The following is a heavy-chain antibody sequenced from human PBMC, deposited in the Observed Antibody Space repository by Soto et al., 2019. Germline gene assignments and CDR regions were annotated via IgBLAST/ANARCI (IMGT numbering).Heavy chain of an antibody. D-gene: IGHD3-10*01. V-gene: IGHV4-30-4*01. Sequence: QVQLQESGPGLVKPSQTLSLTCTVSGGSISSGDYYWSWIRQPPGKGLEWIGYLYYSGSTYYNPSLKSRVTISVDTSKNQFSLKLSSVTAADTAVYYCARDRGYYGSGFDPWGQGTLVTVSS. CDR2: LYYSGST. CDR3: ARDRGYYGSGFDP. J-gene: IGHJ5*02. CDR1: GGSISSGDYY.